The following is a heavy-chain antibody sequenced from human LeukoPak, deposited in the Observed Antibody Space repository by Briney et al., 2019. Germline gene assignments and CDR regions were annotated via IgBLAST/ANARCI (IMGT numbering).Heavy chain of an antibody. V-gene: IGHV3-30*02. D-gene: IGHD1-26*01. CDR1: GFTFSIYG. Sequence: GGSLRLSCTASGFTFSIYGMHWIRQTPGKGLEWVALIRYDGSDSYYADSVKGRFSVSRDNSKSTLSLQMNNLRPEDTAIYYCAKDGNMVGALYRLDSWGLGTLVTVSS. J-gene: IGHJ5*01. CDR3: AKDGNMVGALYRLDS. CDR2: IRYDGSDS.